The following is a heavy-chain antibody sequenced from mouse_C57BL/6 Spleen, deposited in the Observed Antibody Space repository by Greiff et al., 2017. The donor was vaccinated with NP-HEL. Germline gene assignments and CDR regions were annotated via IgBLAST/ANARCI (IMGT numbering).Heavy chain of an antibody. CDR3: AYGNPLDY. Sequence: EVMLVESGGGLVKPGGSLKLSCAASGFTFSDYGMHWVRQAPGKGLEWVAYISSGSSPIYYADTVKGRFTISRDNAKNTLFLQMTSLRSEDTDMYYCAYGNPLDYWGQGTTRTGSS. CDR2: ISSGSSPI. J-gene: IGHJ2*01. CDR1: GFTFSDYG. V-gene: IGHV5-17*01. D-gene: IGHD2-10*02.